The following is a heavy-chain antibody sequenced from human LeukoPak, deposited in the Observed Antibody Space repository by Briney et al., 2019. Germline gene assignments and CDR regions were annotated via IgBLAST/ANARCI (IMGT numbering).Heavy chain of an antibody. CDR3: ASIAAADPFDY. V-gene: IGHV3-11*04. D-gene: IGHD6-13*01. CDR2: ISSSGSTL. Sequence: GGSLRLSCAASGFTFSDYYMSWIRQAPGKGLEWVSYISSSGSTLYYADSVKGRFTISRDNAKNSLYLQMNSLRAEDTAVYYCASIAAADPFDYWGQGTLVTVSS. J-gene: IGHJ4*02. CDR1: GFTFSDYY.